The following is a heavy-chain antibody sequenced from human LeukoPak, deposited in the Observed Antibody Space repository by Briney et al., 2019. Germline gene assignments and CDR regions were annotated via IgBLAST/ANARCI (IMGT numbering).Heavy chain of an antibody. D-gene: IGHD1-26*01. V-gene: IGHV4-39*01. CDR1: GGSISSSSYY. J-gene: IGHJ4*02. CDR2: IYYSGST. CDR3: ARQRLGGSYYRPVEY. Sequence: SETLSLTCTVSGGSISSSSYYWGWIRQPPGKGLEWIGSIYYSGSTYYNPSLKSRVTISVDTSKNQFSLKLSSVSAEDTALYYCARQRLGGSYYRPVEYWGQGTLVTVSS.